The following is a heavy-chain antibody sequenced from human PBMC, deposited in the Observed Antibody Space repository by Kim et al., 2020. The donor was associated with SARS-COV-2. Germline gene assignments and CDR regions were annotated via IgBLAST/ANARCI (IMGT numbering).Heavy chain of an antibody. V-gene: IGHV4-34*01. CDR2: INHSGST. CDR1: GGSFSGYY. CDR3: ARVVGITIFGVVIISGMDV. D-gene: IGHD3-3*01. J-gene: IGHJ6*02. Sequence: SETLSLTCAVYGGSFSGYYWSWIRQPPGKGLEWIGEINHSGSTNYNPSLKSRVTISVDTSKNQFSLKLSSVTAADTAVYYCARVVGITIFGVVIISGMDVWGQGTTVTVSS.